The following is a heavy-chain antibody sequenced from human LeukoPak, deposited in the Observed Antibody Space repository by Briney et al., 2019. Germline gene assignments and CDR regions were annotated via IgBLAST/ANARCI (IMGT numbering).Heavy chain of an antibody. Sequence: PGGSLGLSCIVSGFTFSDYYMGWFRQAPGRGLVWISHINSNGRSTNYGDSVKGRFTVSRDNAKNTLYLQMNSLRAEDAAVYYCARDLPRTSGPWGQGTLVTVSS. D-gene: IGHD3-10*01. V-gene: IGHV3-74*01. CDR1: GFTFSDYY. CDR2: INSNGRST. J-gene: IGHJ5*02. CDR3: ARDLPRTSGP.